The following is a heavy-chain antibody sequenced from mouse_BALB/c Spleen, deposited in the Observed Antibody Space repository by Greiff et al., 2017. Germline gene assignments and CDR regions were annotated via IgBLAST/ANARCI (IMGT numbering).Heavy chain of an antibody. D-gene: IGHD1-1*01. V-gene: IGHV5-6-5*01. CDR1: GFTFSSYA. CDR2: ISSGGST. Sequence: EVQVVESGGGLVKPGGSLKLSCAASGFTFSSYAMSWVRQTPEKRLEWVASISSGGSTYYPDSVKGRFTISRDNARNILYLQMSSLRSEDTAMYYCARGDRIGYGSSYWYFDVWGAGTTVTVSS. J-gene: IGHJ1*01. CDR3: ARGDRIGYGSSYWYFDV.